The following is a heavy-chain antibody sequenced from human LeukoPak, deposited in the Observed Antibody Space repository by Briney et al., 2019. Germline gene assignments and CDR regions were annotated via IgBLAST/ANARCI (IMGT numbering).Heavy chain of an antibody. V-gene: IGHV3-23*01. CDR3: AKGLLVYRYYFDY. CDR1: GFMFSSYA. CDR2: ISGSGGST. Sequence: GGSLRLSCAASGFMFSSYAMSWVRQAPGKGLEWVSAISGSGGSTYYADSVKGRFTISRDNSKNTLYLQMNSLRAEDTAVYYCAKGLLVYRYYFDYWGQGTLVTVSS. D-gene: IGHD3-22*01. J-gene: IGHJ4*02.